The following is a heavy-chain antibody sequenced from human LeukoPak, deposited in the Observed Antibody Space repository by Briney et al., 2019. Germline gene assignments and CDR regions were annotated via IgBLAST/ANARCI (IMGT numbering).Heavy chain of an antibody. CDR2: ISYDGSNK. Sequence: GGSLRLSCAASGFTFSSYAMHWVRQAPGKGLEWVAVISYDGSNKYYADSVKGRFTISRDNSKNTLYQQMNSLRAEDTAVYYCAKRCSSTSCYGSDPWGQGTLVTVSS. V-gene: IGHV3-30-3*02. CDR3: AKRCSSTSCYGSDP. J-gene: IGHJ5*02. D-gene: IGHD2-2*01. CDR1: GFTFSSYA.